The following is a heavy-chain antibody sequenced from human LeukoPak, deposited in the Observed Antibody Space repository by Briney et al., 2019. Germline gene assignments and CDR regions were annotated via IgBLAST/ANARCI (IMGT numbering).Heavy chain of an antibody. CDR3: AREPALWSGYYTSDY. CDR2: ISAYNGNT. V-gene: IGHV1-18*01. D-gene: IGHD3-3*01. CDR1: GYTFTSYG. J-gene: IGHJ4*02. Sequence: ASVKVSCKASGYTFTSYGISWVRQAPGQGLEWMGWISAYNGNTNYAQKLQGRVTMTTDTSTSTAYMELRSLRSDDTAVYYCAREPALWSGYYTSDYWGQGTLVTVSS.